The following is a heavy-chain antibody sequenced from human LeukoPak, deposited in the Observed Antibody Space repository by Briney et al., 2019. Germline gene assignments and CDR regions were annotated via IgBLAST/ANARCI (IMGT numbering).Heavy chain of an antibody. CDR3: SRQSTLRSIGY. CDR2: IYYSGST. D-gene: IGHD3-3*01. J-gene: IGHJ4*02. CDR1: GGSISSSTYY. V-gene: IGHV4-39*01. Sequence: PSETLSLTCTVSGGSISSSTYYWGWIRQPPGKGLEWIGSIYYSGSTYYNPSLKSRVTISVDTSKNQFSLKLSSVTAADTAVYYCSRQSTLRSIGYGGQGTLVTVSS.